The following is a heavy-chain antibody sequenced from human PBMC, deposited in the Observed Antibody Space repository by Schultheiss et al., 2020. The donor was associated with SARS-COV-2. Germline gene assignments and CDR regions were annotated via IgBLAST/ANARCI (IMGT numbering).Heavy chain of an antibody. CDR2: IYYSGST. J-gene: IGHJ4*02. V-gene: IGHV4-59*12. CDR1: GGSFSGYY. Sequence: SETLSLTCAVYGGSFSGYYWSWIRQPPGKGLEWIGYIYYSGSTNYNPSLKSRVTISIDTSRNQFSLKLSSVTAADTAVYYCARITMIVVGTFDYWGQGTLVTVSS. D-gene: IGHD3-22*01. CDR3: ARITMIVVGTFDY.